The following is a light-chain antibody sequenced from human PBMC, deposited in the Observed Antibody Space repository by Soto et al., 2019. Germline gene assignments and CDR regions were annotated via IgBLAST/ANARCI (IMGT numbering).Light chain of an antibody. V-gene: IGKV1-39*01. CDR2: AAS. CDR1: QSISSY. CDR3: QQSYSSPVT. Sequence: DIQMTQSPSSLSASIGARVTITCRASQSISSYLNWFQQKPGEAPKLLIQAASSLQSGVTSRFSGSGSGTDFTLTINSLQPEDFAVYYCQQSYSSPVTFGQGTKL. J-gene: IGKJ2*01.